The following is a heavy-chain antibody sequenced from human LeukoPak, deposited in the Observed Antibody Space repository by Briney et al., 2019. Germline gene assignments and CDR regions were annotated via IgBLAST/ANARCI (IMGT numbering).Heavy chain of an antibody. D-gene: IGHD3-10*01. Sequence: PSETLSLTCAVYGGSFSGYYWSWIRQPPGKGLEWIGEINHSGSTNYNPSLKSRVTISVDTSKNQFSLKLSSVTAADTAVYYCARGPGVRGVINDYWGQGTLVTVSS. CDR1: GGSFSGYY. CDR3: ARGPGVRGVINDY. V-gene: IGHV4-34*01. CDR2: INHSGST. J-gene: IGHJ4*02.